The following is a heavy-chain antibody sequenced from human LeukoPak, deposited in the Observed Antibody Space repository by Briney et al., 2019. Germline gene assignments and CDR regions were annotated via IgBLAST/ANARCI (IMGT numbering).Heavy chain of an antibody. Sequence: GESLKISCKGSGYSFTSYWIGWVRQMPGKGLEWMGIIYPGDSDTRYSPSFQGQVTISADKSIGTAYLQWSSLKASDIARYYCARTYSSSLRPFDYWGQGTLVTVSS. CDR1: GYSFTSYW. V-gene: IGHV5-51*01. CDR2: IYPGDSDT. D-gene: IGHD6-6*01. CDR3: ARTYSSSLRPFDY. J-gene: IGHJ4*02.